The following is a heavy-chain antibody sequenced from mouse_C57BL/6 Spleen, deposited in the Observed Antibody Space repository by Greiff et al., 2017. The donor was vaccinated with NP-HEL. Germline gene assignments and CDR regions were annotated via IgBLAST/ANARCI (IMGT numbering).Heavy chain of an antibody. V-gene: IGHV1-18*01. Sequence: VQLQQSGPELVKPGASVKIPCKASGYTFTDYNMDWVKQSHGKSLEWIGDINPNNGGTIYNQKFKGKATLTVDKSSSTAYMELRSLTSEDTAVYYCTTVVATDYAMDYWGQGTSVTVSS. CDR2: INPNNGGT. CDR3: TTVVATDYAMDY. J-gene: IGHJ4*01. CDR1: GYTFTDYN. D-gene: IGHD1-1*01.